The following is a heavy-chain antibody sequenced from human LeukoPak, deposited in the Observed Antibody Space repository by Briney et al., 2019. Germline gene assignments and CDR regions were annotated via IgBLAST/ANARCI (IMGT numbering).Heavy chain of an antibody. CDR3: ASSYDSSDAFDI. CDR1: GYTFTSYG. V-gene: IGHV1-69*04. J-gene: IGHJ3*02. CDR2: IIPILGIA. D-gene: IGHD3-22*01. Sequence: GASVKVSCKASGYTFTSYGISWVRQAPGQGLEWMGRIIPILGIANYAQKFQGRVTITADKSTSTAYMELSSLRSEDTAVYYCASSYDSSDAFDIWGQGTMVTVSS.